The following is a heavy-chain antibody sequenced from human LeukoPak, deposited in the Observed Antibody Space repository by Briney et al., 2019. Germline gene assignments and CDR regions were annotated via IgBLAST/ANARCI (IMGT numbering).Heavy chain of an antibody. D-gene: IGHD5-12*01. CDR2: IKQDGSDK. CDR1: GFTFTKYW. J-gene: IGHJ4*02. Sequence: PGGSLRLSCAASGFTFTKYWMTWVRQAPGKGLEWVGNIKQDGSDKNYMDSVKGRFTISRDNTKNSVYLQMSSLRAEDTAVYYCARDLSGGYLFDYWGQGALVTVSS. CDR3: ARDLSGGYLFDY. V-gene: IGHV3-7*01.